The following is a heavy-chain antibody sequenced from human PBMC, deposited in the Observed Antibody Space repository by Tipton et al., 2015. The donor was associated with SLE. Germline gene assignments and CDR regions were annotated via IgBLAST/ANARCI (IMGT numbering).Heavy chain of an antibody. D-gene: IGHD4/OR15-4a*01. CDR2: IYYDGTT. V-gene: IGHV4-39*07. CDR1: GASMSSTSYY. CDR3: AREETTVLTTAFDS. J-gene: IGHJ4*02. Sequence: TLSLTCTVSGASMSSTSYYWGWIRQPPGKGPAWIGSIYYDGTTYYSPSLKSRVTISIDTSRNQFSLKMTSVTAADTAVYYCAREETTVLTTAFDSWGQGALVTVSS.